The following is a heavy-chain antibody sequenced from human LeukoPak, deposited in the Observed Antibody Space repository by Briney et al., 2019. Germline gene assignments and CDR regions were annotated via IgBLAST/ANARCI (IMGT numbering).Heavy chain of an antibody. CDR2: INHSGST. Sequence: SETLSLTCAVYGGSFSGYYWSWIRQPPGKGLEWIGEINHSGSTSYNPSLKSRVTISVDTSKNQFSLKLSSVTAADTAVYYCARGRRGSYYYYYYYYMDVWGKGTTVTVSS. CDR3: ARGRRGSYYYYYYYYMDV. V-gene: IGHV4-34*01. J-gene: IGHJ6*03. CDR1: GGSFSGYY. D-gene: IGHD1-26*01.